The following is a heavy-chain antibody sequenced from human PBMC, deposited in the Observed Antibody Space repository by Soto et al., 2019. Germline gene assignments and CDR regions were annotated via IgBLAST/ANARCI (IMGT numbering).Heavy chain of an antibody. CDR2: INSDGSAT. Sequence: PGGSLRLSCAASGFTFSNYWMHWVRQVPGKGLVWVSRINSDGSATTYADSVKGRFTISRDNAKNTLYLRMNSLRAEDTAVYFCTSHKKRDSYFDFWGLGALVTVSS. D-gene: IGHD6-25*01. CDR3: TSHKKRDSYFDF. V-gene: IGHV3-74*01. CDR1: GFTFSNYW. J-gene: IGHJ4*02.